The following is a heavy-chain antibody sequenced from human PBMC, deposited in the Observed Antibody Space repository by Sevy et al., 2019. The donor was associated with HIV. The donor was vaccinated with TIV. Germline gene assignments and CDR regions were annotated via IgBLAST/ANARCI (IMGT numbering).Heavy chain of an antibody. V-gene: IGHV3-23*01. CDR3: AKGEATNYYGMDV. J-gene: IGHJ6*02. Sequence: GGSLRLSCADSRFTFSSYDMSWVRQAPGKGLEWVSGFGGSGCSTYYADSVKGRFTISRDNSKNTVYLQMNSLRAEDTAVYYCAKGEATNYYGMDVWGQGTTVTVSS. CDR1: RFTFSSYD. CDR2: FGGSGCST. D-gene: IGHD1-26*01.